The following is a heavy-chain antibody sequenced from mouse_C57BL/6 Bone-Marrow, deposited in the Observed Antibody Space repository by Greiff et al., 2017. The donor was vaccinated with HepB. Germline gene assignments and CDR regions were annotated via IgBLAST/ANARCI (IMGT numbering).Heavy chain of an antibody. Sequence: VQLQQPGAELVKPGASVKMSFKASGYTFTSYWITWVKQRPGQGLEWIGDIYPGSGSTNYNEKFKGKATLTVDTSSSTAYMQLSSLTSEDSAVYYCARYGYAWFAYWGQGTLVTVSA. V-gene: IGHV1-55*01. CDR2: IYPGSGST. D-gene: IGHD2-2*01. J-gene: IGHJ3*01. CDR3: ARYGYAWFAY. CDR1: GYTFTSYW.